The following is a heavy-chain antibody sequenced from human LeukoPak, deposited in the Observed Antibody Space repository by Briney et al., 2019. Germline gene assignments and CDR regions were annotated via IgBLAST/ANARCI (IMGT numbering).Heavy chain of an antibody. J-gene: IGHJ5*02. CDR1: GYTFTSYG. CDR2: VSAYNGNT. Sequence: ASVKVSCKASGYTFTSYGISWVRQAPGQGLEWMGWVSAYNGNTNYAQKLQGRVTMTTDTSTSTAYMELRSLRSDDTAVYYCARASEDDSSGYYVVLDWFDPWGQGTLVTVSS. V-gene: IGHV1-18*01. CDR3: ARASEDDSSGYYVVLDWFDP. D-gene: IGHD3-22*01.